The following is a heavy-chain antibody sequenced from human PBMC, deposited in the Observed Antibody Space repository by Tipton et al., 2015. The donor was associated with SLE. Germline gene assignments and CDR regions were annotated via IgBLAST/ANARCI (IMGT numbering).Heavy chain of an antibody. J-gene: IGHJ4*02. CDR2: ISYDDSNK. Sequence: SLRLSCAASGFTFSSYAMHWVRQAPGKGLEWVAVISYDDSNKSYADSVKGRFTISRDNSKNTLYLQMNSLRPEDTAVYSCAREILGELSEGSYFDYWGQGTLVTVSS. D-gene: IGHD3-16*02. V-gene: IGHV3-30-3*01. CDR1: GFTFSSYA. CDR3: AREILGELSEGSYFDY.